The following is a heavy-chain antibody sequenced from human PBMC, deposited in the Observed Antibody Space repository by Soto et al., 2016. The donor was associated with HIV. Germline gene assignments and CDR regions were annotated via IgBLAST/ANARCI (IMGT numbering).Heavy chain of an antibody. J-gene: IGHJ4*02. Sequence: EVQLLESGRGLVQPGGSLRLSCAASGFIFSSYAMSWVRQAPGKGLEWVSTISVSGASTYYADSVKGRFTISRDNSKNTLYLQMNSLRAEDTAVYYCAKDGEGYYGSGSYYRALYYFDYWGQGTLVTVSS. CDR1: GFIFSSYA. CDR2: ISVSGAST. CDR3: AKDGEGYYGSGSYYRALYYFDY. V-gene: IGHV3-23*01. D-gene: IGHD3-10*01.